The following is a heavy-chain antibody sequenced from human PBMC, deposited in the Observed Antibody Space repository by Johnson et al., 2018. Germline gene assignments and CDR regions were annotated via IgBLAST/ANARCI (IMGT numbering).Heavy chain of an antibody. CDR3: ARSPPGATHLDL. Sequence: QVQLQESGPGLVKPSQTLSLTCTVSGGSISSDSYYWSWIRQPPGQGLEWIGYIYFTGITNYNPSLKSRVTISTDTSKRHFSLKLSPVTAADPAVYYCARSPPGATHLDLWGQGTLVTVSS. J-gene: IGHJ4*02. CDR2: IYFTGIT. V-gene: IGHV4-61*03. CDR1: GGSISSDSYY. D-gene: IGHD1-26*01.